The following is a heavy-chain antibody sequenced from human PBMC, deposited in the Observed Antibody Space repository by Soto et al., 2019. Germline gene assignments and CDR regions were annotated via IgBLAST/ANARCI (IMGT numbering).Heavy chain of an antibody. J-gene: IGHJ5*02. CDR2: IYYSGST. Sequence: QLQLQESGPGLVKPSETLSLTCTVSGGSISSSSYYWGWIRQPPGKGLEWIGSIYYSGSTYYNPSLKSRVTISVDTSKNQFSLKLSSVTAADTAVYYCARHISGWEMKVDWFDPWGQGTLVTVSS. D-gene: IGHD3-3*02. V-gene: IGHV4-39*01. CDR3: ARHISGWEMKVDWFDP. CDR1: GGSISSSSYY.